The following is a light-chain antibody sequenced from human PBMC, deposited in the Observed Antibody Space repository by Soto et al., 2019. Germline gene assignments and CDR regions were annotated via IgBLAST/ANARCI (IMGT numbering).Light chain of an antibody. CDR1: QSVGSSF. CDR3: QLYGDSSL. Sequence: EIVLTQSPDTLSLSPGERASLSCRASQSVGSSFLAWYQQRPGQAPRLLIYGASNRATGIPDRFSGSGSGTDFTLTVSRLEPEDFAVYYRQLYGDSSLFGQGTKLEI. J-gene: IGKJ2*01. V-gene: IGKV3-20*01. CDR2: GAS.